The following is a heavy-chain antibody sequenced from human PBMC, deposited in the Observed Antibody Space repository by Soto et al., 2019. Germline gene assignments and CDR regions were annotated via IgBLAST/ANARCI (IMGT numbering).Heavy chain of an antibody. J-gene: IGHJ4*02. Sequence: GGSLRLSCTVSGFTFDDYAMSWVRQAPGKGLEWVGFISSQAFGGTTEYAASVEGRFTISTDESKTIAYLQMNSLKAADTAVYFCATVYFYDSSADYYFDYWGQGSPVTVSS. V-gene: IGHV3-49*04. CDR2: ISSQAFGGTT. D-gene: IGHD3-22*01. CDR3: ATVYFYDSSADYYFDY. CDR1: GFTFDDYA.